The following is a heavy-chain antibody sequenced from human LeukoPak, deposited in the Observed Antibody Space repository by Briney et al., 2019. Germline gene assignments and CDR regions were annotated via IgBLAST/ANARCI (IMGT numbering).Heavy chain of an antibody. CDR1: GYTFTSYD. Sequence: GASVKVSCKASGYTFTSYDINWVRQAPGQGLEWMGRIIPILGIANYAKKFQGRVTITADKSTSTAYMELSSLRSEDTAVYYCARDRRSTGYSSGWYEDYWGQGTLVTVSS. CDR3: ARDRRSTGYSSGWYEDY. V-gene: IGHV1-69*04. J-gene: IGHJ4*02. D-gene: IGHD6-19*01. CDR2: IIPILGIA.